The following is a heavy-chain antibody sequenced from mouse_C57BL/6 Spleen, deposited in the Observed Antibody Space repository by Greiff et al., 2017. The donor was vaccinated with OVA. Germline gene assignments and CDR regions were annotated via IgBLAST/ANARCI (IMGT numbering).Heavy chain of an antibody. Sequence: DVQLVESGGGLVKPGGSLKLSCAASGFTFSDYGMHWVRQAPEKGLEWVAYISSGSSTIYYADTVKGRFTISRDNAKNTLFLPMTSLRSEDTAMYYCARGHDYWYFDVWGTGTTVTVSS. J-gene: IGHJ1*03. D-gene: IGHD3-3*01. CDR1: GFTFSDYG. V-gene: IGHV5-17*01. CDR2: ISSGSSTI. CDR3: ARGHDYWYFDV.